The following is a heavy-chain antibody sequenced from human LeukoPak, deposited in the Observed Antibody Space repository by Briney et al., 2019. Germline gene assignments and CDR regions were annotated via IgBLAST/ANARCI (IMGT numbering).Heavy chain of an antibody. Sequence: SETLSLTCTVSGGSISIYYWSWIRQPPGKGLEWIGYIYDSGSTNYNPSLKSRVTISVDTSKNQFSLKLSSVTAADTAVYYCARGRMVRGVITYYYYYYMDVWGKGTTVTVSS. V-gene: IGHV4-59*12. CDR2: IYDSGST. CDR1: GGSISIYY. CDR3: ARGRMVRGVITYYYYYYMDV. D-gene: IGHD3-10*01. J-gene: IGHJ6*03.